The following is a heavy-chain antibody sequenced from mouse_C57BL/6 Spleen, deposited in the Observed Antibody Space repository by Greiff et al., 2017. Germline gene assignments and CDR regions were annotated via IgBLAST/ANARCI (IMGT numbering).Heavy chain of an antibody. J-gene: IGHJ4*01. CDR2: INPSNGGT. CDR1: GYTFTSYW. D-gene: IGHD1-1*01. V-gene: IGHV1-53*01. CDR3: ARRGSSYDAMDY. Sequence: QVQLQQPGTELVKPGASVKLSCKASGYTFTSYWMHWVKQRPGQGLEWIGNINPSNGGTNYNEKYKSKATLTVDKSSSTAYMQLSGWTSEDAAVYYCARRGSSYDAMDYWGQGTSVTVSS.